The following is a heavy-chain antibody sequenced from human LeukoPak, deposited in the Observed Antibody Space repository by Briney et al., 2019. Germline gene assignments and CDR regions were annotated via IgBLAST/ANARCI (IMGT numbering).Heavy chain of an antibody. CDR3: ARETTSFYYMDV. CDR2: ITSSSSTI. CDR1: AFSFSAYN. J-gene: IGHJ6*03. Sequence: GGSLRLSCAASAFSFSAYNMNWVRQAPGKGLEWVSCITSSSSTIYYADSVEGRFTISRDNAKNSLYLQMNGLRAEDTAVYYCARETTSFYYMDVWGKGTTVTVSS. D-gene: IGHD1/OR15-1a*01. V-gene: IGHV3-48*01.